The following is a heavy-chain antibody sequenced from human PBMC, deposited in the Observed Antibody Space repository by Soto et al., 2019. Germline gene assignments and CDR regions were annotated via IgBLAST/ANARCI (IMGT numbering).Heavy chain of an antibody. V-gene: IGHV4-39*01. Sequence: QLQLQESGPGLVKPSETLSLTCTVSGGSISSSSYYWGWIRQPPGKGLEWIGSIYYSGSTYYNPSLKSRVTISVDTSKNQFSLKLSSVTAADTAVYYCARAGEVAGTLDAFDIWGQGTMVTVSS. D-gene: IGHD6-19*01. CDR3: ARAGEVAGTLDAFDI. CDR2: IYYSGST. J-gene: IGHJ3*02. CDR1: GGSISSSSYY.